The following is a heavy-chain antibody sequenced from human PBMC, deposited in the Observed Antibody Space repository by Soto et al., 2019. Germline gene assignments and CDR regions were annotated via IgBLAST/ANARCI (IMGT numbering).Heavy chain of an antibody. CDR2: IYVTGAV. V-gene: IGHV4-31*11. CDR3: ARLRIATNNYKWFDP. J-gene: IGHJ5*02. CDR1: GAALTSGNYY. D-gene: IGHD2-21*01. Sequence: LSLTCGVSGAALTSGNYYWSWIRQVPGKGLEWIGHIYVTGAVDYNPSLRDRITISQDTSERQFSLNLRLVTAADTAVYYCARLRIATNNYKWFDPWGQGTLVTVSS.